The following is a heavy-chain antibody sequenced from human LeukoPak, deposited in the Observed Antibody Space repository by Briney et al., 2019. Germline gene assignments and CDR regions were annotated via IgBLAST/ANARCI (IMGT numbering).Heavy chain of an antibody. J-gene: IGHJ4*02. V-gene: IGHV1-18*01. CDR2: ISAYNGNT. CDR3: ARDTYDSSGYYYVGY. Sequence: ASVKVSCKASGYTFTSYGISWVRQAPGQGLEWMGWISAYNGNTNYAQKLQGRVTMTTDTSTSTAYMELRSLRSEDTAVYYCARDTYDSSGYYYVGYWGQGTLVTVSS. D-gene: IGHD3-22*01. CDR1: GYTFTSYG.